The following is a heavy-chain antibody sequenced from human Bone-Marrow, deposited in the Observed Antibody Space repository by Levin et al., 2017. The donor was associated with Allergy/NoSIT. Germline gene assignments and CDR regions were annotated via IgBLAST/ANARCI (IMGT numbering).Heavy chain of an antibody. Sequence: SVKVSCKASGGTFSSYAISWVRQAPGQGLEWMGGIIPIFGTANYAQKFQGRVTITADESTSTAYMELSSLRSEDTAVYYCARGWYRKTGTVSAAYYYYGMDVWGQGTTVTVSS. CDR2: IIPIFGTA. J-gene: IGHJ6*02. CDR3: ARGWYRKTGTVSAAYYYYGMDV. D-gene: IGHD1-7*01. V-gene: IGHV1-69*13. CDR1: GGTFSSYA.